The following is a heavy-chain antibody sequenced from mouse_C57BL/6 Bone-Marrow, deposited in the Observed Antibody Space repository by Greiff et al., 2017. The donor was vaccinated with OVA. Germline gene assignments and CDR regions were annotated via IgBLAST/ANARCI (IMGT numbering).Heavy chain of an antibody. CDR1: EYEFPSHD. CDR3: ARPLVVAELFDY. D-gene: IGHD1-1*01. CDR2: INSDGGST. Sequence: EVKLMESGGGLVQPGESLKLSCESNEYEFPSHDMSWVRKTPEKRLELVAAINSDGGSTYYPDTMERRFIISRDNTKKTLYLQMSSLRSEDTALYYCARPLVVAELFDYWGQGTTLTVSS. J-gene: IGHJ2*01. V-gene: IGHV5-2*01.